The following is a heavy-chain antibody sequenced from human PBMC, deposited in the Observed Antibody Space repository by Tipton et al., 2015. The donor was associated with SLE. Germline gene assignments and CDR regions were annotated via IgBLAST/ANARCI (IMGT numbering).Heavy chain of an antibody. D-gene: IGHD1-20*01. V-gene: IGHV4-61*05. CDR2: IYYSGST. CDR3: ARSITGTTEDYFDY. CDR1: GGYINSSSYY. Sequence: TLSLTCTVSGGYINSSSYYLVWIRQPPGKGLEWIGYIYYSGSTNYNPSLKSRVTISVDTTKNQFSLKLSSLTAADTAVYYCARSITGTTEDYFDYWGQGTLVTVSS. J-gene: IGHJ4*02.